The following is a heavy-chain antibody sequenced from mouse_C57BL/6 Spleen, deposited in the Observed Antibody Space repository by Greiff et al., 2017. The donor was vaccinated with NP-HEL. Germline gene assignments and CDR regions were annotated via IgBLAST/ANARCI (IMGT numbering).Heavy chain of an antibody. CDR2: INPGSGGT. CDR3: ASVYYYGSSHEDYAMDY. V-gene: IGHV1-54*01. J-gene: IGHJ4*01. Sequence: QVQLQQSGAELVRPGTSVKVSCKASGYAFTNYLIEWVKQRPGQGLEWIGVINPGSGGTNYNEKFKGKATLTADKSSSTAYMQLSCLTAEDSAVYFCASVYYYGSSHEDYAMDYWGQGTSVTVSS. D-gene: IGHD1-1*01. CDR1: GYAFTNYL.